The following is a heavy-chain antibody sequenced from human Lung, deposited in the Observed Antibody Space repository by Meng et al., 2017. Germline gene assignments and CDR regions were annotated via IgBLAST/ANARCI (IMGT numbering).Heavy chain of an antibody. CDR3: ARHDTPPQFDP. J-gene: IGHJ5*02. Sequence: QLQLQESGPGLVKPSETLSLTCTVSGCSISSSSYYWAWVRQPPGKGLEWIGSILSSGRTYYNLSLKSRVTISVDTSKNQFSLKLRSMTAADTAVYYCARHDTPPQFDPWGQGTLVTVSS. V-gene: IGHV4-39*01. CDR1: GCSISSSSYY. CDR2: ILSSGRT. D-gene: IGHD2-15*01.